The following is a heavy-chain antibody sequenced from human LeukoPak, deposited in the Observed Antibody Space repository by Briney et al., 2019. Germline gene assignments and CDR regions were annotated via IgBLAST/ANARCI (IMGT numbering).Heavy chain of an antibody. D-gene: IGHD3-10*01. CDR3: ARIRSGYYGMDV. Sequence: SETLSPTCTVSGGSISSYYWSWIRQPPGKGLEWIGYIYYSGSTNYNPSLKSRVTISVDTSKNQFSLKLSSVTAADTAVYYCARIRSGYYGMDVWGQGTTVTVSS. CDR1: GGSISSYY. CDR2: IYYSGST. V-gene: IGHV4-59*01. J-gene: IGHJ6*02.